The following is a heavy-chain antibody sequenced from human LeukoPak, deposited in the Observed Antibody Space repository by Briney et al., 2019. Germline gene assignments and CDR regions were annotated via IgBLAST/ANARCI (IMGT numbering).Heavy chain of an antibody. CDR3: ARHYGRVVVAATPRFDP. CDR1: GGSISSSSYY. V-gene: IGHV4-39*01. Sequence: SETLSLTCTVSGGSISSSSYYWGWIRQPPGKGLEWIGSIYYSGSTYYNPSLKSRVTISVDTSKNQFSLKLSSVTAADTAVYYCARHYGRVVVAATPRFDPWGQGTLVTVSS. CDR2: IYYSGST. D-gene: IGHD2-15*01. J-gene: IGHJ5*02.